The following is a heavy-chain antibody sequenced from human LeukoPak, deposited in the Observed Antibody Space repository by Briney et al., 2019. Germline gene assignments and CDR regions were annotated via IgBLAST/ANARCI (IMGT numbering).Heavy chain of an antibody. CDR1: GFTFSSYS. V-gene: IGHV3-21*01. CDR2: ISSSSSYI. Sequence: GGSLRLSCAASGFTFSSYSMNWVRQAPGKGLEWVSSISSSSSYIYYADSVKGRFTISRDNAKNSLYLQMNSLRAEDTAVYYCARGLFVVVVAANGGYYFDYWGQGTLVTVSS. CDR3: ARGLFVVVVAANGGYYFDY. D-gene: IGHD2-15*01. J-gene: IGHJ4*02.